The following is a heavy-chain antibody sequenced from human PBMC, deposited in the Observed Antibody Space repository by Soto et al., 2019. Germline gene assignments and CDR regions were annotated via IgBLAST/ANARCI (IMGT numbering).Heavy chain of an antibody. CDR3: VRNCIGDSCYSDAFDI. V-gene: IGHV4-59*01. Sequence: SETLSLTCTVSGGSISSYYWSWIRQPPGKGLEWIGYIYYIGGTNYNPALKSRVTISVDTSKNQCSLNLSSVTAADTAVYYCVRNCIGDSCYSDAFDIWGQGTMVTVSS. J-gene: IGHJ3*02. CDR1: GGSISSYY. D-gene: IGHD2-15*01. CDR2: IYYIGGT.